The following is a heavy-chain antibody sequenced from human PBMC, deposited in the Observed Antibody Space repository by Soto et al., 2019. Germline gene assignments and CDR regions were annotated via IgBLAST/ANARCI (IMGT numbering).Heavy chain of an antibody. CDR3: ARDADYGGSRGGMDV. J-gene: IGHJ6*02. V-gene: IGHV4-31*03. CDR1: GGSVNNANYF. D-gene: IGHD4-17*01. Sequence: QVRLEESGPGLVKPSETLSLICSVSGGSVNNANYFWNWIRHHPENGLEWIGYIYYSGSTRYNPSFKTRATLSIDTSKNHFPLRLNSGTVAETAVYFCARDADYGGSRGGMDVWGRGTTVTVSS. CDR2: IYYSGST.